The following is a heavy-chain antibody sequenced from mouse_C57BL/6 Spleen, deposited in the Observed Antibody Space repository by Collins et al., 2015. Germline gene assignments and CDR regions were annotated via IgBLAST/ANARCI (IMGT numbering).Heavy chain of an antibody. J-gene: IGHJ2*01. V-gene: IGHV3-2*02. CDR2: KIQCSK. Sequence: DVQVQESGPGLVKPSQSLSLTCTVTGYSITSGYDWNWIRQFPGTNWSGWLHKIQCSKYYNPSLKSRISITRDTSKNQFSLELNSVTTEDTATYYCARPGDYFDYWGQGTTLTVSS. CDR1: GYSITSGYD. CDR3: ARPGDYFDY.